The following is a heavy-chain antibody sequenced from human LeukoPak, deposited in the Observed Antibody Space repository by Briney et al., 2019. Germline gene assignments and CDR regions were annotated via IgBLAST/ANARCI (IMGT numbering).Heavy chain of an antibody. CDR3: ARRRRDDFDY. V-gene: IGHV3-48*01. CDR2: ISSSSSTI. D-gene: IGHD5-24*01. J-gene: IGHJ4*02. Sequence: GGSLRLSCAASGFTFSSYSMNWVRQAPGKGLEWVSSISSSSSTIYYADSVKGRFTISRDNAKNSLYLQMNSLRAEDTAVYYCARRRRDDFDYWGQGTLVTVSS. CDR1: GFTFSSYS.